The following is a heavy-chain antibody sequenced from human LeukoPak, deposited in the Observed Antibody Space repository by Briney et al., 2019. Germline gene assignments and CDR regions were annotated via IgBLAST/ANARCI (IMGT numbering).Heavy chain of an antibody. CDR1: GYTFTSYG. D-gene: IGHD3-10*01. Sequence: GASVKVSCKASGYTFTSYGISWVRQAPGQGLEWMGWISAYNGNTNYAQKLQGRVTMTTDTSTSTAYMELRSLRSEDTAVYYCARGTTITMVRGRLDVWGQGTTVTVSS. J-gene: IGHJ6*02. V-gene: IGHV1-18*01. CDR3: ARGTTITMVRGRLDV. CDR2: ISAYNGNT.